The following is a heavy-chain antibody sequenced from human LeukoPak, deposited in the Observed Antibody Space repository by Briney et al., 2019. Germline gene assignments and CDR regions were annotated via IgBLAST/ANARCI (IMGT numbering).Heavy chain of an antibody. J-gene: IGHJ6*03. CDR3: ARVGYCSGGSCYGTNGDYEQVGYYYYMDV. CDR2: IYYSGST. Sequence: SETLSLTCTVSGGSISSSSYYWGWIRQPPGKGLEWIGSIYYSGSTYYNPSLKSRVTISVDTSKNQFSLKLSSVTAADTAVYYCARVGYCSGGSCYGTNGDYEQVGYYYYMDVWGKGTTVTISS. V-gene: IGHV4-39*07. D-gene: IGHD2-15*01. CDR1: GGSISSSSYY.